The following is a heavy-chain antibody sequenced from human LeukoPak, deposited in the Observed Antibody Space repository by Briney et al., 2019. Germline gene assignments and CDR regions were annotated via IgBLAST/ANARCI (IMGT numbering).Heavy chain of an antibody. CDR2: IYYSGST. CDR3: ARDTLLDAFDI. Sequence: SETLSITCTVSGGSISSYYWSWIRQPPGKGLEWIGYIYYSGSTNYNPSLKSRVTISVDTSKNQFSLKLSSVTAADTAVYYCARDTLLDAFDIWGQGTMVTVSS. J-gene: IGHJ3*02. CDR1: GGSISSYY. V-gene: IGHV4-59*01.